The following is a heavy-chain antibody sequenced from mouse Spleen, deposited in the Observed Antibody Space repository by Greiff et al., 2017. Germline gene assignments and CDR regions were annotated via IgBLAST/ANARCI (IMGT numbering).Heavy chain of an antibody. CDR2: ISYSGST. V-gene: IGHV3-1*01. D-gene: IGHD1-1*01. Sequence: EVKLMESGPGMVKPSQSLSLTCTVTGYSITSGYDWHWIRHFPGNKLEWMGYISYSGSTNYNPSLKSRISITHDTSKNHFFLKLNSVTTEDTATYYCARETTVVATRYFDVWGAGTTVTVSS. CDR1: GYSITSGYD. CDR3: ARETTVVATRYFDV. J-gene: IGHJ1*01.